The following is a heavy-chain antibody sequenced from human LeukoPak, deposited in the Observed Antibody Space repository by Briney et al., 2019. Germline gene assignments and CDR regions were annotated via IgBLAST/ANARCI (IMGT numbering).Heavy chain of an antibody. V-gene: IGHV3-7*05. J-gene: IGHJ4*02. D-gene: IGHD1-26*01. CDR2: IKADGSEK. CDR3: AYRNNFEY. CDR1: GFSFSGHW. Sequence: GGPLILSCAASGFSFSGHWMNWVRQPPGKGLEWVANIKADGSEKYYVDSVKGRFTISRDDAKGTVDLQMDNLRAEDTAIYYCAYRNNFEYWGQGALVTVSS.